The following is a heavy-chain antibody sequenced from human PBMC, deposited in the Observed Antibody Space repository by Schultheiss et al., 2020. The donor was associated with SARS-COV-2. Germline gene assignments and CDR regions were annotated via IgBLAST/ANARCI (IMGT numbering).Heavy chain of an antibody. D-gene: IGHD2-8*02. V-gene: IGHV1-2*02. CDR3: ARDRYCTGGVCWGPGPEFDP. Sequence: ASVKVSCKASGYTFTGYYMHWVRQAPGQGLEWMGWINPNSGGTNYAQKFQGRVTMTTDTSTSTAYMELRSLRSDDTAVYYCARDRYCTGGVCWGPGPEFDPWGQGTLVTVSS. J-gene: IGHJ5*02. CDR2: INPNSGGT. CDR1: GYTFTGYY.